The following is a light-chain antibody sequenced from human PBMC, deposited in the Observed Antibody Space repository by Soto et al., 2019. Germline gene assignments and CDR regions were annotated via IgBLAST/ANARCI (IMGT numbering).Light chain of an antibody. CDR3: CSYAGTDTYV. CDR2: DVS. V-gene: IGLV2-11*01. Sequence: QSALTQPRSVSGSPGQSVTISCTGTSSDVGGFNYVSWYQQHPGKDPKLMIYDVSERPSGVPDRFSGSKSGNTASLTISGLQADDEADYYCCSYAGTDTYVFGTGTKVTVL. J-gene: IGLJ1*01. CDR1: SSDVGGFNY.